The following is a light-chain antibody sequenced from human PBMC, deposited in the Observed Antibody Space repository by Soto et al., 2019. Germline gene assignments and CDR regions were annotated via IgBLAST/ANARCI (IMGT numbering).Light chain of an antibody. CDR2: EAT. J-gene: IGLJ2*01. V-gene: IGLV2-23*01. Sequence: QSVLTQPASVSGSPGQSITVSCTGTKNNLGSYDLVSWYQKYPDKAPTLLIYEATKRPSGISDRFSGSKTGFTASLTISGLRADDEADYYCCSLEGSNALVVFGAGTKLTVL. CDR3: CSLEGSNALVV. CDR1: KNNLGSYDL.